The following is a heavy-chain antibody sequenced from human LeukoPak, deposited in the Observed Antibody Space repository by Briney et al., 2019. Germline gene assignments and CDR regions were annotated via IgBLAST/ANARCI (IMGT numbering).Heavy chain of an antibody. CDR1: GFTFSNAW. D-gene: IGHD6-19*01. CDR3: TMGTGYTSGWYLGYFDY. Sequence: GGSLRLSCAASGFTFSNAWMSWVRQAPGKGLEWVGRLKSKTDGGTTDYAAPVKGRFTISRDDSKNTLFLQMDSLKIEDTAVYFCTMGTGYTSGWYLGYFDYWGQGTLVTVSS. CDR2: LKSKTDGGTT. J-gene: IGHJ4*02. V-gene: IGHV3-15*01.